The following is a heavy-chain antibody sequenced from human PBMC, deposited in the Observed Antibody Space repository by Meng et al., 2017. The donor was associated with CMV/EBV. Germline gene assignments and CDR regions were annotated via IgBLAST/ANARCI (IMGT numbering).Heavy chain of an antibody. CDR3: ARDGYCSSTSCPARYYYYYGMDV. CDR2: ISSSSSYI. J-gene: IGHJ6*02. D-gene: IGHD2-2*03. V-gene: IGHV3-21*01. CDR1: GFTFSSYS. Sequence: GGSLRLSYAASGFTFSSYSMNWVRQAPGKGLEWVSSISSSSSYIYYADSVKGRFTISRDNAKNSLYLQMNSLRAEDTAVYYCARDGYCSSTSCPARYYYYYGMDVWGQGTTVTVSS.